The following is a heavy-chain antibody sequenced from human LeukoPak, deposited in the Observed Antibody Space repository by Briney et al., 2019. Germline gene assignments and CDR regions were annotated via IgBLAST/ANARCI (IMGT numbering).Heavy chain of an antibody. CDR1: GASISSYY. CDR3: ARHRYYYDSSGYYYQP. CDR2: IYYSGST. D-gene: IGHD3-22*01. Sequence: SETLSLTCTVSGASISSYYWSWIRQPPGKGLEWMGYIYYSGSTNYNPSIKSRVTISVDTSKNQFSLRLSSVTAADPAVYYCARHRYYYDSSGYYYQPWGQGTLVTVSS. J-gene: IGHJ5*02. V-gene: IGHV4-59*01.